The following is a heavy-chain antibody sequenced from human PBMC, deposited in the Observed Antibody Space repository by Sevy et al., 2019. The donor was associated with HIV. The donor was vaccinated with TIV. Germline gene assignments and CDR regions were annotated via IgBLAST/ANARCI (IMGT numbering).Heavy chain of an antibody. Sequence: GESLKISCQASGYKFSNYRIAWVRQMPGKGLEWMGKIDPSDSYTSYRPSFQGHVTISADKSVSTVYLQWSSLKASDTATYYCAKNKDIVTVIAASSYGLDVWGQGTTVTVSS. CDR1: GYKFSNYR. CDR3: AKNKDIVTVIAASSYGLDV. V-gene: IGHV5-10-1*01. CDR2: IDPSDSYT. D-gene: IGHD2-15*01. J-gene: IGHJ6*02.